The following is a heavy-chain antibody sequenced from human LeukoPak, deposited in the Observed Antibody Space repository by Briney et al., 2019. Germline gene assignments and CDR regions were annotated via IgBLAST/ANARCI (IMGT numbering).Heavy chain of an antibody. D-gene: IGHD3-22*01. J-gene: IGHJ5*02. CDR3: ARDSTNYYDSSGIPRFDP. Sequence: PGGSLRLSCAASGFTFSDYYMSWIRQAPGKGLEWVSYISSSGSTIYYADSVKGRFTISRDNAKNSLYLQMNSLGAEDTAVYYCARDSTNYYDSSGIPRFDPWGQGTLVTVSS. CDR1: GFTFSDYY. V-gene: IGHV3-11*04. CDR2: ISSSGSTI.